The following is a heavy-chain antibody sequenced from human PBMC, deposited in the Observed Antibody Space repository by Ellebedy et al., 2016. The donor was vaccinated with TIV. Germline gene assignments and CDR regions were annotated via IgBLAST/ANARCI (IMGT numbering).Heavy chain of an antibody. Sequence: MPSETLSLTCAVYGASLSGYQWSWIRLSPEKGLQWIGEINDVGTTNYNPSLKSRVTISVDTSNIQFSLKLSSVTAADTAIYYCARCYTGTNWFDPWGQGTLVTVSS. CDR1: GASLSGYQ. J-gene: IGHJ5*02. V-gene: IGHV4-34*01. CDR2: INDVGTT. D-gene: IGHD2-2*02. CDR3: ARCYTGTNWFDP.